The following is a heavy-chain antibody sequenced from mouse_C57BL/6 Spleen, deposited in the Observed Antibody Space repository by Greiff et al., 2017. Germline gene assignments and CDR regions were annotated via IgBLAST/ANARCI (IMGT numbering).Heavy chain of an antibody. V-gene: IGHV7-1*01. J-gene: IGHJ1*03. D-gene: IGHD2-3*01. CDR2: SRNKANDYTT. CDR3: ARGLYDGYNWYFDV. CDR1: GFTFSDFY. Sequence: EVKVVESGGGLVQSGRSLRLSCATSGFTFSDFYMEWVRQAPGKGLEWIAASRNKANDYTTEYSASVKGRFIVSRDTSQSILYLQMNALRAEDTAIYYCARGLYDGYNWYFDVWGTGTTVTVSS.